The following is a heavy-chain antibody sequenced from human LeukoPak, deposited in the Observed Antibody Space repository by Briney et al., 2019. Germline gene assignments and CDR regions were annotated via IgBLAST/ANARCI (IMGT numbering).Heavy chain of an antibody. J-gene: IGHJ3*02. CDR3: ARGLLWFGEGPGAFDI. CDR1: GGSISSGNYY. CDR2: IYTSGST. V-gene: IGHV4-61*02. Sequence: EPSETLSLTCTVSGGSISSGNYYWSWIRQPGEKGLEWIGRIYTSGSTNYNPSLKSRVTISVDTSKNQFSLKLNSVTAADTAVYYCARGLLWFGEGPGAFDIWGQGTMITVSS. D-gene: IGHD3-10*01.